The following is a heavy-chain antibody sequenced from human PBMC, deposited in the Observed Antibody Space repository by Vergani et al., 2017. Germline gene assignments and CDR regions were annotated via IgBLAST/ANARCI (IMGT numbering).Heavy chain of an antibody. Sequence: QVQLQESGPGLVKPSQTLSLTCTVSGGSISSGSYYWNWIRQPAGKGLEWIGRIYTSGSTNYNPSLKSRVTMSVDTSKNQFSLKLTSVTAADTAVYYCARGRGVTGYMYVDYWGQGTLVTVSS. J-gene: IGHJ4*02. CDR2: IYTSGST. CDR1: GGSISSGSYY. CDR3: ARGRGVTGYMYVDY. D-gene: IGHD3-9*01. V-gene: IGHV4-61*02.